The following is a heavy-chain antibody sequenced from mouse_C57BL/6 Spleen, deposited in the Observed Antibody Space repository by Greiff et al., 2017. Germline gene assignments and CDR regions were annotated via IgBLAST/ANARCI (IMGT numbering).Heavy chain of an antibody. D-gene: IGHD1-1*01. J-gene: IGHJ4*01. CDR3: TRRSYYGSNRGYYAMDY. CDR2: IDPETGGT. CDR1: GYTFTDYE. V-gene: IGHV1-15*01. Sequence: VQLQQSGAELVRPGASVTLSCKASGYTFTDYEMHWVKQTPVHGLEWIGAIDPETGGTAYNQKFKGKAILTADKSSSTAYMELRSLTSEDSAVYYCTRRSYYGSNRGYYAMDYWGQGTSVTVSS.